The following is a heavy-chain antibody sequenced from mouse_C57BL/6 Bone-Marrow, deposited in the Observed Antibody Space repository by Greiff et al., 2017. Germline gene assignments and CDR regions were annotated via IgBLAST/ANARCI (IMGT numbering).Heavy chain of an antibody. CDR1: GYSFTSYY. J-gene: IGHJ4*01. CDR2: IYPGSGNT. V-gene: IGHV1-66*01. Sequence: VQLQQSGPELVKPGASVKISCKASGYSFTSYYIHWVKQRPGQGLEWIGWIYPGSGNTKYNEKFKGKATLTADTSSSTAYMQLSSLTSEDSAVYYCARWGYGSSYDAMDYWGQGTSVTVSS. CDR3: ARWGYGSSYDAMDY. D-gene: IGHD1-1*01.